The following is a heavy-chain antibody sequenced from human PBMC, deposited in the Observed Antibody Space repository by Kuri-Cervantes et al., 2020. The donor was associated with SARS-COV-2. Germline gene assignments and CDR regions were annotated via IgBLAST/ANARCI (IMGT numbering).Heavy chain of an antibody. CDR3: ATQAYGGNLDAEHFHL. CDR2: INPGGGGT. J-gene: IGHJ1*01. D-gene: IGHD4-23*01. CDR1: GYNFIDYY. V-gene: IGHV1-46*01. Sequence: ASVKVSCKASGYNFIDYYIHWVRQAPGQGLEWMGMINPGGGGTGYAQKFQDRVFVTRDTATSTAYMELRSLRSDDTALFYCATQAYGGNLDAEHFHLWGPGTLVTVSS.